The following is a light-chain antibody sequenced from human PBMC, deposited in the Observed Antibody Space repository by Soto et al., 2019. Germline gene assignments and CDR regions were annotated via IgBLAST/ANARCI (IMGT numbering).Light chain of an antibody. J-gene: IGLJ1*01. Sequence: QSALTQPASVSGSPGQSITISCTGTSSDVGGYNYVSWYQQHPGKAPKIMIYEVGHRPSGVSNRFSGSKPGYTASLTISGLQAEDEADYYCSSYTSSSTLVFGTGTKVTVL. CDR2: EVG. CDR3: SSYTSSSTLV. CDR1: SSDVGGYNY. V-gene: IGLV2-14*01.